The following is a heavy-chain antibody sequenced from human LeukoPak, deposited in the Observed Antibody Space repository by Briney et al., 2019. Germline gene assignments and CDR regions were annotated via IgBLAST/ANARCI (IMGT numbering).Heavy chain of an antibody. J-gene: IGHJ4*02. D-gene: IGHD2-2*02. CDR2: IGFGDDSA. V-gene: IGHV3-23*01. CDR3: ARDGLYCSSTSCYIDY. Sequence: PGGSLRLSCAASGFTFNSYAMSWVRQAPGKGLEWVSTIGFGDDSAYYADSVKGRFTISRDNSKNTLYLQMNYLRAEDTAVYYCARDGLYCSSTSCYIDYWGQGTLVTVSS. CDR1: GFTFNSYA.